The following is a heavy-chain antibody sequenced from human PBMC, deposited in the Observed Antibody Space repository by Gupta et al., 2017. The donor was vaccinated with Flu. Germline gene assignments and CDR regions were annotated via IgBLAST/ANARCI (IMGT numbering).Heavy chain of an antibody. CDR1: FAFNNYG. V-gene: IGHV3-30*03. CDR3: SIGYYSEGMDF. Sequence: FAFNNYGMQWFRRAPGKGLEGVAVTEFNGSSLIYSESVKGRFTTTTEKATDTLYQQQINMLADEAAVYYWSIGYYSEGMDFWGQGTLVTVSS. D-gene: IGHD2-15*01. J-gene: IGHJ4*02. CDR2: TEFNGSSL.